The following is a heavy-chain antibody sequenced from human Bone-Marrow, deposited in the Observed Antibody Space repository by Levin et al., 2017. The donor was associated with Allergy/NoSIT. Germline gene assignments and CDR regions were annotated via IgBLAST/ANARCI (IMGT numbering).Heavy chain of an antibody. J-gene: IGHJ5*02. D-gene: IGHD6-13*01. V-gene: IGHV5-10-1*01. CDR1: GYSFTSYW. CDR3: ARSHLPYSSSLWITWFDP. CDR2: IDPSDSYT. Sequence: GESLKISCKGSGYSFTSYWISWVRQMPGKGLEWMGRIDPSDSYTNYSPSFQGHVTISADKSISTAYLQWSSLKASDTAMYYCARSHLPYSSSLWITWFDPWGQGTLVTVSS.